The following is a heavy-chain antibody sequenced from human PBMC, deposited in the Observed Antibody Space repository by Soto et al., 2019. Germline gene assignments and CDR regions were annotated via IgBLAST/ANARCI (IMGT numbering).Heavy chain of an antibody. CDR1: GFTFSSYA. CDR2: ISGSGGST. J-gene: IGHJ4*02. V-gene: IGHV3-23*01. D-gene: IGHD3-22*01. CDR3: AKGYDSSGYYWGY. Sequence: EVQLLESGGGLVQPGGSLRLSCAASGFTFSSYAMSWVRQAPGKGLEWVSAISGSGGSTYYADSVKGRFTISRDNSKNTRYLQMNSLRAEDTAVYYCAKGYDSSGYYWGYWGQGTLVTVSS.